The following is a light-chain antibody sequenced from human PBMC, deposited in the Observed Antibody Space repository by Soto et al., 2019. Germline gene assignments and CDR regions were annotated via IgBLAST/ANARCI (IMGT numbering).Light chain of an antibody. Sequence: DIQMTQSPSTLSASVGDRVTITCRASQSISSWLAWYQQKPGKAPKLLIYKASTLQSGVPSRFSGSGSGTEFTLAISSLQPDYSATYYCQQYNDNWTFGQGPKVDIK. CDR2: KAS. CDR1: QSISSW. CDR3: QQYNDNWT. V-gene: IGKV1-5*03. J-gene: IGKJ1*01.